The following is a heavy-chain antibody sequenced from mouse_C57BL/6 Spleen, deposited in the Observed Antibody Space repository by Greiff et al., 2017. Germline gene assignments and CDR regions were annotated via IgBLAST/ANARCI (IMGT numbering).Heavy chain of an antibody. CDR2: ISYSGST. D-gene: IGHD1-1*01. J-gene: IGHJ3*01. CDR3: ARGTPYGGFAY. CDR1: GYSITSGYD. Sequence: VQLKESGPGMVKPSQSLSLTCTVTGYSITSGYDWHWIRHFPGNKLEWMGYISYSGSTNYNPSLKSRISITHDTSKNHFFLKLNSVTTEDTATYYCARGTPYGGFAYWGQGTLVTVSA. V-gene: IGHV3-1*01.